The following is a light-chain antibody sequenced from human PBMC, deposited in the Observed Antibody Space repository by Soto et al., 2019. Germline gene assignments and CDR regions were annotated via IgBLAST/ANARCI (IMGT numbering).Light chain of an antibody. V-gene: IGLV2-14*01. CDR3: SSYTSSTTLGV. J-gene: IGLJ1*01. CDR2: EVS. CDR1: GSDVGGYNY. Sequence: QSALTQPASVSGSHGQSITISCTGTGSDVGGYNYVSWYQQHPGKAPKLMIYEVSNRPSGVSNRFSGSKSGNTASLTISGLQAEDEADYYCSSYTSSTTLGVFGTGTKLTVL.